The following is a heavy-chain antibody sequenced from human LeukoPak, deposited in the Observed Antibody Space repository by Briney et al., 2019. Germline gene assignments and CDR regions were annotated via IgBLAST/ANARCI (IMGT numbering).Heavy chain of an antibody. J-gene: IGHJ4*02. CDR1: GYTFTSYG. V-gene: IGHV1-18*01. CDR3: AGQKDPRPIDY. CDR2: ISAYNGNT. Sequence: ASVKVSCKASGYTFTSYGISWVRQAPGQGLEWMGWISAYNGNTNYAQKFQGRVTMTRDTSISTAYMELSELRSDDTAVYYCAGQKDPRPIDYWGQGTLITVSS.